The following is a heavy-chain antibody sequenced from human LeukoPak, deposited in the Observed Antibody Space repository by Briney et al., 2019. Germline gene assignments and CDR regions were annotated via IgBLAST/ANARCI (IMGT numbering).Heavy chain of an antibody. CDR1: GGSFSGYY. Sequence: SETLSLNCAVYGGSFSGYYWSWIRQPPGNGLEWIGEINHSGSTSYNPSLKSRVSISVDTSRNQFSLKLSSVTAADTAVYYCAEADSSQIPDYWGQGTLVTVSS. J-gene: IGHJ4*02. D-gene: IGHD2-15*01. V-gene: IGHV4-34*01. CDR3: AEADSSQIPDY. CDR2: INHSGST.